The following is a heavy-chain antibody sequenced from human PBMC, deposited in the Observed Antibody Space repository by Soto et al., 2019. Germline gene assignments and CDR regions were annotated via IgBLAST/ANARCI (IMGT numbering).Heavy chain of an antibody. J-gene: IGHJ4*02. CDR3: ARDSSGRGDYFDY. V-gene: IGHV3-23*01. CDR1: GFTFSSYA. Sequence: LRLSCAASGFTFSSYAMSWVRQAPGKGLEWVSAISGSGGSTYYADSVKGRFTISRDNSKNTLYLQMNSLRAEDTAVYYCARDSSGRGDYFDYWGQGTLVTVSS. CDR2: ISGSGGST. D-gene: IGHD3-22*01.